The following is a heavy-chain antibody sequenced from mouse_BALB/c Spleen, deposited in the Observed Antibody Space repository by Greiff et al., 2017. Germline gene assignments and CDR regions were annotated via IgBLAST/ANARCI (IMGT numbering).Heavy chain of an antibody. V-gene: IGHV5-6-5*01. D-gene: IGHD2-14*01. CDR2: ISSGGST. J-gene: IGHJ2*01. Sequence: EVKLVESGGGLVQPGGSRKLSCAASGFTFSSYAMSWVRQTPEKRLEWVASISSGGSTYYPDSVKGRFTISRDNARNILYLQMSSLRSEDTAMYYCARAYYRYEDYFDYWGQGTTLTVSS. CDR3: ARAYYRYEDYFDY. CDR1: GFTFSSYA.